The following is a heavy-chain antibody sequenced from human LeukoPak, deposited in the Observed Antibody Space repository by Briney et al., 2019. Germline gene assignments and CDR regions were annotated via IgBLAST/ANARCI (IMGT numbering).Heavy chain of an antibody. D-gene: IGHD3-22*01. J-gene: IGHJ3*01. CDR1: EFTFSTYW. CDR3: AKGRRTFIVVVIDAFDA. CDR2: FSGSGGHA. V-gene: IGHV3-23*01. Sequence: GGSLRLSCAASEFTFSTYWMSWVRQAPGKGLEWVSAFSGSGGHAYHADAVEGRFSISRDTSKNTLYLQMNSLRAEDTAVYYCAKGRRTFIVVVIDAFDAWGQGTMVTVSS.